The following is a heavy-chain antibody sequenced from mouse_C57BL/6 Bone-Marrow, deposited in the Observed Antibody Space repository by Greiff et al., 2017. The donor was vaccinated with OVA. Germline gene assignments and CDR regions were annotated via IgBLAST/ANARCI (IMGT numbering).Heavy chain of an antibody. CDR2: IYPGSGST. V-gene: IGHV1-55*01. CDR1: GYTFTSYW. CDR3: ARLEDYYGSSYGY. J-gene: IGHJ2*01. Sequence: QVQLQQSGAELVKPGASVKMSCKASGYTFTSYWITWVKQRPGQGLEWIGDIYPGSGSTNYNEKFNSKATLTVDTSSSTAYMQLSSLTSEDSAVYYCARLEDYYGSSYGYWGQGTTLTVSS. D-gene: IGHD1-1*01.